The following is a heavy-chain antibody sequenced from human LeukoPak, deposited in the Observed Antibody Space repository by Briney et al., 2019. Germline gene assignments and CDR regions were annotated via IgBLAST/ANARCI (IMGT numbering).Heavy chain of an antibody. CDR1: GFTFSSYE. Sequence: GGSLRLSCAASGFTFSSYEMNWVRQAPGKGLEWVSYIRSSGSTIYYAESVKGRFTISRENAKISLYLQMNSLRAEDTAVYYCAELGITMIGGVWGKGTTVTISS. D-gene: IGHD3-10*02. CDR3: AELGITMIGGV. CDR2: IRSSGSTI. V-gene: IGHV3-48*03. J-gene: IGHJ6*04.